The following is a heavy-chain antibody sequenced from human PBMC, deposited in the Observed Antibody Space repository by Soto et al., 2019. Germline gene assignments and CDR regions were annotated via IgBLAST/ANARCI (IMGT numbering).Heavy chain of an antibody. CDR3: AGWGGHDYNY. V-gene: IGHV3-7*03. Sequence: EVQLLGSGGGLVQPGGSLRLSCVGSGFTFSTYWMNWVRQAPGKGLEWVANINPDGNVGTYVDSVRGRFTTSRANAKNSLYLQMNSLRADDTAVYFCAGWGGHDYNYWGQGIMVTGSS. J-gene: IGHJ4*02. CDR2: INPDGNVG. D-gene: IGHD4-4*01. CDR1: GFTFSTYW.